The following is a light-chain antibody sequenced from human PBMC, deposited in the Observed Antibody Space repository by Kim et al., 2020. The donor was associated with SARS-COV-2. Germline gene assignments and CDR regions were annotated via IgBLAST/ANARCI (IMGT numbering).Light chain of an antibody. J-gene: IGLJ3*02. Sequence: QPVLTQSPSASASLGPSVKLTCTLSSGHSSYAIAWHQQQPEKGPRYLMKLNSDGSHNKGDGIPDRFSGSSSGAERYLTISSLQSEDEADYYCQTWDTGIRVFGGGTQLTVL. CDR2: LNSDGSH. V-gene: IGLV4-69*01. CDR3: QTWDTGIRV. CDR1: SGHSSYA.